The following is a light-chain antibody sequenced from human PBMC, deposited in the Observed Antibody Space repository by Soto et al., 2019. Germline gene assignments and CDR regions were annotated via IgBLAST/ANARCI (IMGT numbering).Light chain of an antibody. CDR3: QQYIRYSPYT. Sequence: DIQMTQFPSTLSASIGDRVTITCRASQTISSSLAWYQQKPGKAPKLLIYKASNLETGVPSRFSGSGSGTAFALTISSLQPDDFAPYYCQQYIRYSPYTFGQGTRLEIK. CDR1: QTISSS. V-gene: IGKV1-5*03. CDR2: KAS. J-gene: IGKJ2*01.